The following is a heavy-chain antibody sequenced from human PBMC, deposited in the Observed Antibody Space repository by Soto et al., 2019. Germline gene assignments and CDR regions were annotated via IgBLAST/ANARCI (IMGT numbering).Heavy chain of an antibody. J-gene: IGHJ4*02. D-gene: IGHD2-15*01. Sequence: SETLSLTCAVYGGSFSGYYWRWIRQPPGKGLEWIGEINHSGSTNYNPSPKSRVTISVDTSKNQFSLKLSSVTAADTAVYYCARGSKGGLGRPLDYWGQGTLVTVSS. V-gene: IGHV4-34*01. CDR2: INHSGST. CDR3: ARGSKGGLGRPLDY. CDR1: GGSFSGYY.